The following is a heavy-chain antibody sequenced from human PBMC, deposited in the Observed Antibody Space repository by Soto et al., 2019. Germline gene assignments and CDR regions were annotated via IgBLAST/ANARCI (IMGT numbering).Heavy chain of an antibody. Sequence: GGSLRLSCAASGFTFSSYAMHWVRQAPGKGLEWVAVISYDGSNKYYADSVKGRFTISRDNSKNTLYLQMNSLRAEDTAVYYCARGVPAVNYYGMDVWGQGTTVTVSS. CDR3: ARGVPAVNYYGMDV. J-gene: IGHJ6*02. D-gene: IGHD2-2*01. CDR2: ISYDGSNK. CDR1: GFTFSSYA. V-gene: IGHV3-30-3*01.